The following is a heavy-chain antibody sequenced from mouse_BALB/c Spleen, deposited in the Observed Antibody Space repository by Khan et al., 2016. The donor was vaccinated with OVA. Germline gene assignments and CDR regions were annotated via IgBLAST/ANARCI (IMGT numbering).Heavy chain of an antibody. D-gene: IGHD2-3*01. Sequence: QVQLKQSGAELAKPGASVKMSCTASGYTFTSYCMHWIKQRPGQGLEWIGYINPTSGYTDYNQKFKDKATLTADKSSSTAYMQLSSLTSDDSAVYYCARDGIDYWGQGTALTVSS. CDR3: ARDGIDY. V-gene: IGHV1-7*01. CDR2: INPTSGYT. J-gene: IGHJ2*01. CDR1: GYTFTSYC.